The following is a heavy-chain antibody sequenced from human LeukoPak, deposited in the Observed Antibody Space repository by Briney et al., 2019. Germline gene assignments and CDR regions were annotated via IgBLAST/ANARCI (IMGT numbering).Heavy chain of an antibody. CDR1: GFTFSSYW. D-gene: IGHD4-23*01. CDR2: IASDGSST. Sequence: QPGGSLRLSCAASGFTFSSYWMNWVRQAPGKGLVWVSRIASDGSSTTYADSVKGRFSISRENAKNTLYLQMNSLRVEDTAVYYCARGRPHGNDYWGQGTLVTVSS. J-gene: IGHJ4*02. CDR3: ARGRPHGNDY. V-gene: IGHV3-74*01.